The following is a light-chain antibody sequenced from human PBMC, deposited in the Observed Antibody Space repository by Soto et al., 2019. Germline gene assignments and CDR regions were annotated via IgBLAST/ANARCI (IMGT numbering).Light chain of an antibody. CDR3: QTWGTGIRGV. CDR2: LNSDGSH. CDR1: SGHSSYA. Sequence: QAVVTQSPSASASLGASVKLTCTLSSGHSSYAIAWHQQQPEKGPRYLMKLNSDGSHSKGDGIPDRFSGSSSGAERYLTISSLQSEDEDDYYCQTWGTGIRGVFGGGTKLTVL. V-gene: IGLV4-69*01. J-gene: IGLJ3*02.